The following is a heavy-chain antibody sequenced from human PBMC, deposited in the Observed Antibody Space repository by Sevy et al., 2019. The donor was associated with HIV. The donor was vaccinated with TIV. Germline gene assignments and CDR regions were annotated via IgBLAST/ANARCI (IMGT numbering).Heavy chain of an antibody. V-gene: IGHV3-30*18. Sequence: GGSLRLSCAASGFTFSSYGMHWVRQAPGKGLEWVAVISYAGSNKYYADSVKGRFTISRDNSKNTLHLQMNSLRAEDTAIYYCAKDLRYSSGWYEARRVYGMDFWGQGTTVTVSS. D-gene: IGHD6-19*01. CDR3: AKDLRYSSGWYEARRVYGMDF. CDR1: GFTFSSYG. CDR2: ISYAGSNK. J-gene: IGHJ6*01.